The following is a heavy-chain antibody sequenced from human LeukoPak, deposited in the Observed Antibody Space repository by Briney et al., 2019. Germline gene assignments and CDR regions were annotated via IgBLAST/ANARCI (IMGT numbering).Heavy chain of an antibody. CDR2: VYSSGST. CDR3: ARDGSGSYSNNWFDP. D-gene: IGHD3-10*01. V-gene: IGHV4-59*01. CDR1: GGSISGYY. J-gene: IGHJ5*02. Sequence: PSETLSLTCTVSGGSISGYYWSWIRQPPGKGLEWMGYVYSSGSTNYNPSLKSRVTISVDTSKNQFSLKVTSVAAADTAVYYCARDGSGSYSNNWFDPWGQGTLVTVSS.